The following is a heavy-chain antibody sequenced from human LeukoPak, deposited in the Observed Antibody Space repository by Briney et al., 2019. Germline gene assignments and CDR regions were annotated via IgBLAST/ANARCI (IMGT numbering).Heavy chain of an antibody. Sequence: SETLSLTCTVSGGSISSSSYYWGWIRQPPGKGLEWSGSIYYSGSTYYNPSLKSRVTISVDTSKNQFSLKLSSVTAADTAVYYCAGRLDCSSTSCYTTPPNWFDPWGQGTLVTVSS. CDR3: AGRLDCSSTSCYTTPPNWFDP. D-gene: IGHD2-2*02. V-gene: IGHV4-39*01. CDR2: IYYSGST. CDR1: GGSISSSSYY. J-gene: IGHJ5*02.